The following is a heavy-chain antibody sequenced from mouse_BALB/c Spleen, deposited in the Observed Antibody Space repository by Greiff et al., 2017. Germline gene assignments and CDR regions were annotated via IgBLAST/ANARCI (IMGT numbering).Heavy chain of an antibody. V-gene: IGHV14-3*02. J-gene: IGHJ3*01. Sequence: VQLKESGAELVKPGASVKLSCTASGFNIKDTYMHWVKQRPEQGLEWIGRIDPANGNTKYDPKFQGKATITADTSSNTAYLQLSSLTSEDTAVYYCAFNWDVFAYWGQGTLVTVSA. CDR3: AFNWDVFAY. CDR1: GFNIKDTY. CDR2: IDPANGNT. D-gene: IGHD4-1*01.